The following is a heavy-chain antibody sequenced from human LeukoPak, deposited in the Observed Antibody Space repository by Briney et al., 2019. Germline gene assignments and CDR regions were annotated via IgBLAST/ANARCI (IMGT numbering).Heavy chain of an antibody. CDR1: GFAFSNDW. Sequence: GGSLRLSCAASGFAFSNDWMSWVRQAPGKGLEWVANIKVDGSEKYYVDAVKGRFTISRDNAKDSLYLQMNGLRAEDTAIYYCARAQWTAFDYYYYMDVWGKGTTVTVSS. CDR3: ARAQWTAFDYYYYMDV. CDR2: IKVDGSEK. V-gene: IGHV3-7*01. D-gene: IGHD3/OR15-3a*01. J-gene: IGHJ6*03.